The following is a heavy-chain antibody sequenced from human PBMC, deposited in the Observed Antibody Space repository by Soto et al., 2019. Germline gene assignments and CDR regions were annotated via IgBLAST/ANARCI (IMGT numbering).Heavy chain of an antibody. D-gene: IGHD3-10*01. V-gene: IGHV1-18*01. CDR1: GYTFTSYG. CDR2: ISAYNGNT. J-gene: IGHJ4*02. Sequence: QVQLVQSGAEVKKPGASVKVSCKASGYTFTSYGISWVRQAPGQGLEWMGWISAYNGNTNYAQKLQGRVTMTPDTSTSTAYMELRSLRADDTAVYYCARDTMVRGVIKPFYFDYWGQGTLVTVSS. CDR3: ARDTMVRGVIKPFYFDY.